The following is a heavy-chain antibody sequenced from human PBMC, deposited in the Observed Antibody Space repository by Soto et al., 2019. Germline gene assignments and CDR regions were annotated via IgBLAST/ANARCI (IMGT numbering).Heavy chain of an antibody. Sequence: QVQLVASGGGVSQPGTSLRVSCVVSGFTFRSYVIHWVRQSPGKGLGWVALTSYDGSDKYYYDSVGGRYTISRDNSRNTVDLQMDSLIIENTALYDWAQWGTTGGLDVWGQGTLVCVSS. CDR1: GFTFRSYV. V-gene: IGHV3-30*19. CDR3: AQWGTTGGLDV. J-gene: IGHJ4*02. CDR2: TSYDGSDK. D-gene: IGHD3-16*01.